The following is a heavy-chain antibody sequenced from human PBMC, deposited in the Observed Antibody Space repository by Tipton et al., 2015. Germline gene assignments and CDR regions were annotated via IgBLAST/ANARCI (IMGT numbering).Heavy chain of an antibody. J-gene: IGHJ4*02. CDR3: ARDRKAVAGTGGLNVDY. D-gene: IGHD6-19*01. CDR1: GYTFTSHG. Sequence: QSGAEVKKPGASVKVSCKASGYTFTSHGITWVRQAPGQGLEWMGWISGFNVDTNYAENLKGRVTMTTDTSTSTAYMELRSLRSDDTAVYYCARDRKAVAGTGGLNVDYWGQGTLVTVSS. V-gene: IGHV1-18*01. CDR2: ISGFNVDT.